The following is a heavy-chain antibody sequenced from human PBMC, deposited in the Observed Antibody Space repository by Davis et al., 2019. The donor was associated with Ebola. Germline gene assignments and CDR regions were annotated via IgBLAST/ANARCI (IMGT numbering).Heavy chain of an antibody. CDR1: GGSISSSSYY. V-gene: IGHV4-39*01. CDR2: IYYSGST. CDR3: ARGRQQPYYYYGMDV. Sequence: PSETLSLTCTVSGGSISSSSYYWGWIRQPPGKGLEWIGSIYYSGSTYYNPSLKSRVTISVDTSKNQFSLKLSSVTAADTAVYYCARGRQQPYYYYGMDVWGQGTTVTVSS. J-gene: IGHJ6*02. D-gene: IGHD6-13*01.